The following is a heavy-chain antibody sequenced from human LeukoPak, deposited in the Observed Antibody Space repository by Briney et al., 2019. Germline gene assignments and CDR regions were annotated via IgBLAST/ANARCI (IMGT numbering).Heavy chain of an antibody. Sequence: GGSLRLSYAASGFILSNHDMHWVRQDTGKGLEWLSVISTTDDTYYPGSVKGRFTISRENARNSLYLQMNSLSAGDTAVYYCARTSTLGSTGYYYYMDVWGKGTTVTVSS. J-gene: IGHJ6*03. CDR2: ISTTDDT. CDR3: ARTSTLGSTGYYYYMDV. CDR1: GFILSNHD. D-gene: IGHD5/OR15-5a*01. V-gene: IGHV3-13*01.